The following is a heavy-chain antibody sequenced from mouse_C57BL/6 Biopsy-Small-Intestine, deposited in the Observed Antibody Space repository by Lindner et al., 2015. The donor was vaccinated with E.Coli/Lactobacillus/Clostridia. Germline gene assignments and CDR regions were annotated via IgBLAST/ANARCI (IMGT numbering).Heavy chain of an antibody. Sequence: VQLQESGAELVRPGTSVKVSCKASGYAFTNYLIEWVKQRPGQGLEWIGVINPGSGGTNYNEKFKGKATLTADKSSSTAYMQLSSLTSEDSAVYFCAREGPYYYGSSYFAYWGQGTLVTVSA. CDR3: AREGPYYYGSSYFAY. J-gene: IGHJ3*01. CDR1: GYAFTNYL. D-gene: IGHD1-1*01. V-gene: IGHV1-54*01. CDR2: INPGSGGT.